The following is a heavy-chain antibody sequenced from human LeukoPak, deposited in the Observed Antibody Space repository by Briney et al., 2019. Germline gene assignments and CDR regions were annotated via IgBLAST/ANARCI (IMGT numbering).Heavy chain of an antibody. Sequence: GGSLRLSCAASGFTFSSYAMSWVRQAPGKGLEWVSAISGSGGSTYYADSVKGRFTISRDNSKNTLYLQMNSLRAEDTAVYYCVRDNPRQQGFAYWGQGTLVTVSS. CDR1: GFTFSSYA. CDR3: VRDNPRQQGFAY. D-gene: IGHD6-13*01. V-gene: IGHV3-23*01. J-gene: IGHJ4*02. CDR2: ISGSGGST.